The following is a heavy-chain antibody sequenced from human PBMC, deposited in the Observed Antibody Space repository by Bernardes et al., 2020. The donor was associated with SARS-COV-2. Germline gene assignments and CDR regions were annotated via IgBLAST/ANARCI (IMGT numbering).Heavy chain of an antibody. CDR3: AREGPLAGSGYNWFDP. V-gene: IGHV1-2*04. CDR1: GYTFTGYY. D-gene: IGHD6-19*01. J-gene: IGHJ5*02. Sequence: ASMKVSCKASGYTFTGYYMHWVRQAPRQGLEWMGWINPNSGGTNYAQKFQGWVTMTRDTSISTAYMELSRLRSDDTAVYYCAREGPLAGSGYNWFDPWGQGTLVTVSS. CDR2: INPNSGGT.